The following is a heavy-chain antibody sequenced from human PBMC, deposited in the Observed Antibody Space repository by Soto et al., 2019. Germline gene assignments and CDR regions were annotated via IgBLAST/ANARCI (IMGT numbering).Heavy chain of an antibody. J-gene: IGHJ3*02. CDR2: IYPGDSDT. CDR1: GYSFTSYW. V-gene: IGHV5-51*01. Sequence: LGGSLKISCSGSGYSFTSYWIGWVRQMPWKGLEWMGIIYPGDSDTRYSPSFQGQVTISADKSISTAYLQWSSLKASDTAMYYRARRGYYYDSSGYPGDDAFDIWGQGTMVTVS. D-gene: IGHD3-22*01. CDR3: ARRGYYYDSSGYPGDDAFDI.